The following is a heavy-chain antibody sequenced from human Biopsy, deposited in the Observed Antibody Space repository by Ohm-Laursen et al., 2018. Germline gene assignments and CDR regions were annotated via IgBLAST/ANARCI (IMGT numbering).Heavy chain of an antibody. J-gene: IGHJ4*02. CDR2: INTINGGA. Sequence: ASVKVSCKASGYTFTDYYVHWVRQAPGHGLEWMGWINTINGGARYAQKFQGRVTTTRDTSISTAYMELSRLTSDDTAVYYCARERDSWGQGTLVTVSS. CDR1: GYTFTDYY. CDR3: ARERDS. V-gene: IGHV1-2*02.